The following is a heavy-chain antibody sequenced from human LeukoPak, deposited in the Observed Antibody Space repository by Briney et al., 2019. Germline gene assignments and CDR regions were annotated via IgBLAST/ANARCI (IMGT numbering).Heavy chain of an antibody. J-gene: IGHJ4*02. CDR2: IYYSGST. Sequence: SETLSLTCTVSGGSISSYYWSWIRQPPGKGLEWIGYIYYSGSTNYNPSLKSRATISVDTSKNQFSLRLSSVTAADTAVYYCAREGTTITHFAYWGQGTLVTVSS. CDR3: AREGTTITHFAY. V-gene: IGHV4-59*01. D-gene: IGHD1-14*01. CDR1: GGSISSYY.